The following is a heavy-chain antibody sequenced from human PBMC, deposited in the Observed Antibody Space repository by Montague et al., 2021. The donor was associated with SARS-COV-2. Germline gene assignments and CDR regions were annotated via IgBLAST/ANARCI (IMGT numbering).Heavy chain of an antibody. CDR3: ARHGGDSNNSLYYWFDA. Sequence: SETLSLTSSVSGSFIASSSFYWGWIRQPPGKGLEWIGNVYNTGTTYYXPSLKSRVTISMDTSKNQFSLNLPSMTAADTAVYYCARHGGDSNNSLYYWFDAWGQGTMVTVSS. CDR2: VYNTGTT. CDR1: GSFIASSSFY. D-gene: IGHD2-8*01. V-gene: IGHV4-39*01. J-gene: IGHJ5*02.